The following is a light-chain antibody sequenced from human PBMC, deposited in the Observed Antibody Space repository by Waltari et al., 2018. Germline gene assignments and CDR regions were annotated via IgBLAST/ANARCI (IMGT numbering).Light chain of an antibody. V-gene: IGLV2-8*01. CDR2: EVS. J-gene: IGLJ3*02. Sequence: QSALTQPPSASGSPGQSVTISCTGTSSDVGGYNYVSLYQQHPGKAPKAMIYEVSKRPLGVPVRFAGSKSGNTASLTVSGVQAEDEADYYCSSYGGSNNLVFGGGTKLTVL. CDR3: SSYGGSNNLV. CDR1: SSDVGGYNY.